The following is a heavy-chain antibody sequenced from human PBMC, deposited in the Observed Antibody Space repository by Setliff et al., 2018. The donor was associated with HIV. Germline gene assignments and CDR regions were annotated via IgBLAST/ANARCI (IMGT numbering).Heavy chain of an antibody. Sequence: GASVKVSCKASGGTFSNYGMSWVRQAPGQGLEWMGGIIPISDTANYAQKFQGRVTVTTDESTSTAYMELSGLRSEDTAVYYCARDFGGYCSSMSCPGLFDPWGQGTLVTVSS. V-gene: IGHV1-69*05. J-gene: IGHJ5*02. CDR1: GGTFSNYG. CDR3: ARDFGGYCSSMSCPGLFDP. CDR2: IIPISDTA. D-gene: IGHD2-2*01.